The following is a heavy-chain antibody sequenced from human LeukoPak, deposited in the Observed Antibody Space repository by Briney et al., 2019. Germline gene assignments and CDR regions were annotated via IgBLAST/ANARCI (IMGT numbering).Heavy chain of an antibody. J-gene: IGHJ4*02. CDR1: GFTFRSYA. D-gene: IGHD6-19*01. Sequence: GGSLRLSCAASGFTFRSYAMSWVRQAPGKKLEWVSAVSATGDSAYYADSVKGRFTISRDNSKNALYLQMSSLRAEDTALYYCAKRTGRHTSGSPFASWGQGTLVTVSS. CDR3: AKRTGRHTSGSPFAS. V-gene: IGHV3-23*01. CDR2: VSATGDSA.